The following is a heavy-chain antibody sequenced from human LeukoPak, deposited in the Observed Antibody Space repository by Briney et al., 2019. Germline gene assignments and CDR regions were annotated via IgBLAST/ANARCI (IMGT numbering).Heavy chain of an antibody. V-gene: IGHV1-24*01. J-gene: IGHJ4*02. Sequence: ASVKVSCKVSGYTLTELSMHWVRQAPGKGLEWMGGFDPEDGETIYAQKFQGRVTMTEDTSTDTAYMELSSLRSEDTAVYYCATGFPGYYDSSAKTSRTLRYWGQGTLVTVSS. D-gene: IGHD3-22*01. CDR1: GYTLTELS. CDR2: FDPEDGET. CDR3: ATGFPGYYDSSAKTSRTLRY.